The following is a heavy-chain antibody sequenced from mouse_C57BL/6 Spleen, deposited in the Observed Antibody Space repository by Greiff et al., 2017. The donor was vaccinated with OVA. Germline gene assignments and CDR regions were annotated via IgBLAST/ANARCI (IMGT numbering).Heavy chain of an antibody. V-gene: IGHV1-50*01. CDR1: GYTFTSYW. D-gene: IGHD1-1*01. CDR3: ARSGSNYGRDY. J-gene: IGHJ4*01. CDR2: IDPSDSYT. Sequence: VQLQQSGAELVKPGASVKLSCKASGYTFTSYWMQWVKQRPGQGLEWIGEIDPSDSYTNYNQKFKGKATLTVDTSSSTAYMQLSSLTSEDSAVYYCARSGSNYGRDYWGQGTSVTVSS.